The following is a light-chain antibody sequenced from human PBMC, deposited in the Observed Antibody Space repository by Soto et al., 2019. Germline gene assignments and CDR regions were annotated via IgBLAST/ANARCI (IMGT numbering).Light chain of an antibody. Sequence: DIQGPQSPSSLYASVGDRVTITCRASQSINIYLNWYQQKPGKATKRLIYASSSLQSGVPSRFSGSVSGTDFTLTISSLQPEDFATYYCQQTYSSPYTFGQGTKLEIK. CDR1: QSINIY. V-gene: IGKV1-39*01. J-gene: IGKJ2*01. CDR2: ASS. CDR3: QQTYSSPYT.